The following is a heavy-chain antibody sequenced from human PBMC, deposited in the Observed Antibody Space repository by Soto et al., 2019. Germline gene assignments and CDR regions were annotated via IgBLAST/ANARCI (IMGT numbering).Heavy chain of an antibody. CDR2: IYYSGST. V-gene: IGHV4-59*08. J-gene: IGHJ5*02. CDR1: GGSISSYY. CDR3: ARRRIISDWFDP. D-gene: IGHD3-10*01. Sequence: SETLSLTCTVSGGSISSYYWSLIRQPPGKGLEWIGYIYYSGSTNYNPSLKSRVTISVDTSKNQFSLKLSSVTAADTAVYYCARRRIISDWFDPWGQGTLVTVSS.